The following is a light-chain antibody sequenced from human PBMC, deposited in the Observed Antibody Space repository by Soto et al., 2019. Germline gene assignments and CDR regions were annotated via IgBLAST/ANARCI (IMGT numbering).Light chain of an antibody. CDR1: QSVSNK. CDR2: DTS. J-gene: IGKJ5*01. Sequence: EIVMTQSPATLSVSPGERVTLSCRASQSVSNKLGWYQHKPGQAPRLLIYDTSTRAAGTPARFTGSGYGTDFTLTISSLQSEDFAVYYCQQYNTWRSISFGQGTRLEIK. CDR3: QQYNTWRSIS. V-gene: IGKV3-15*01.